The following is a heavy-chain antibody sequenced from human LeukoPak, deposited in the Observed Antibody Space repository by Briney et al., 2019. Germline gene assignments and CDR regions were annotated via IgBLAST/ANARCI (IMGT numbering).Heavy chain of an antibody. CDR2: ISSSSSYI. CDR1: GFTFSSYS. CDR3: AGDGEDDSSGYYYYYYGMDV. V-gene: IGHV3-21*01. J-gene: IGHJ6*02. D-gene: IGHD3-22*01. Sequence: GGSLRLSCAASGFTFSSYSMNWVRQAPGKGLEWVSSISSSSSYIYYADSVKGRFTISRDNAKNSLYLQMNSLRAEDTAVYYCAGDGEDDSSGYYYYYYGMDVWGQGTTVTVSS.